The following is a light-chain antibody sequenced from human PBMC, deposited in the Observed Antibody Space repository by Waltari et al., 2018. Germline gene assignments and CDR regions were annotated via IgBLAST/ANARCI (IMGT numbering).Light chain of an antibody. CDR2: EVS. V-gene: IGLV2-14*01. CDR1: DSDVGAYDF. Sequence: QSALTQPASVSGSPGQSITISCSGTDSDVGAYDFVYWYQQHPGKAPHLIMYEVSNRPSGISNRSAASKSGNTASLTISGLQAEDEADYYCSSYTTSSAPGVFGTGTRVTVL. CDR3: SSYTTSSAPGV. J-gene: IGLJ1*01.